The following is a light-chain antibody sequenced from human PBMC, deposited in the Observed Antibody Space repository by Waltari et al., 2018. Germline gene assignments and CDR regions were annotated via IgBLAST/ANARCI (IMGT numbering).Light chain of an antibody. J-gene: IGKJ2*01. V-gene: IGKV1-33*01. Sequence: DIQMTQSPSSLSASVGDRVSITCRPSQDTRNYLNWYQQKPGKAPKLLISAASNLETGVPSRFRGGGSGTDFTFTIRSLQPEDTATCYCQQYANLPNTFGQGTKLEI. CDR1: QDTRNY. CDR3: QQYANLPNT. CDR2: AAS.